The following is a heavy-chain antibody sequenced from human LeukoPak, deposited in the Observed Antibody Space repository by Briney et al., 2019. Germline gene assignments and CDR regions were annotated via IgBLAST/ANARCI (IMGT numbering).Heavy chain of an antibody. J-gene: IGHJ4*02. Sequence: GGSLRLSCAASGFTVSSNYMSWVRQAPGKGLEWVSVIYSGGSTYYADSVKGRFTISRDNAKNSLYLQMNSLRAEDTAVYYCASEGWQERHFDYWGQGTLVTVSS. D-gene: IGHD6-19*01. CDR3: ASEGWQERHFDY. CDR2: IYSGGST. CDR1: GFTVSSNY. V-gene: IGHV3-53*01.